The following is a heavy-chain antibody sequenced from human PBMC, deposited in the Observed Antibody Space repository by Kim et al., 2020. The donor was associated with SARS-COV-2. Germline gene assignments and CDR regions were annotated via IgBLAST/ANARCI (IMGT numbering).Heavy chain of an antibody. V-gene: IGHV4-31*03. J-gene: IGHJ4*02. CDR2: IDYSGST. D-gene: IGHD4-17*01. Sequence: SETLSLTCTVSGGSISSGDYYWSWIRQHPGKGLEWIGYIDYSGSTYYNPSLKSRVTISADTSKNQFSLKLSSVTAADTAVYYCARVHGDYIQFDYWGQGT. CDR3: ARVHGDYIQFDY. CDR1: GGSISSGDYY.